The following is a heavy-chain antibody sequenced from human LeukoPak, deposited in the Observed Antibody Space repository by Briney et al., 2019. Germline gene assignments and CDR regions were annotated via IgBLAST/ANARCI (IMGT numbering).Heavy chain of an antibody. Sequence: SETLSLTCTVSGGSISSYYWSWIRQPPGMGLGWIGYIYYSGSTNYNPSLKNRVTISVDTSKDQFSLRLTSVTAADTAMYYCARSTYYYDSTYIDAFDIWGQGTMVTVSS. CDR3: ARSTYYYDSTYIDAFDI. CDR1: GGSISSYY. CDR2: IYYSGST. D-gene: IGHD3-22*01. J-gene: IGHJ3*02. V-gene: IGHV4-59*01.